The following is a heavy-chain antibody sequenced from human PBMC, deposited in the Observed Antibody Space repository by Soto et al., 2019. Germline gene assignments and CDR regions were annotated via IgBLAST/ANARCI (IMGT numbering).Heavy chain of an antibody. CDR1: GYFFTSYY. V-gene: IGHV1-2*02. CDR2: INPNNGGT. J-gene: IGHJ4*02. CDR3: AREVTYGGGSFSLGL. D-gene: IGHD3-10*01. Sequence: QVQLVQSEAEVEKPGASVKVSCKTSGYFFTSYYIHWVRQAPGQGLEWMGWINPNNGGTNSAQKFQGRVTMTSDTSINTAYMEITSLRSDDTALYYCAREVTYGGGSFSLGLWGQGTLVTVSS.